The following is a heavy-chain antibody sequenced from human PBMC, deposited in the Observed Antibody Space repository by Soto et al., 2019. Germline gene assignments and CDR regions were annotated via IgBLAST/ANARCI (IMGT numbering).Heavy chain of an antibody. CDR3: AKVRGWYDEYYYGMDV. Sequence: GGSLRLSCAASGFTFSSYGMHWVRQAPGKGLEWVAVISYDGSNKYYADSVKGRFTISRDNSKNTLYLQMNSLRAEDTAVYYCAKVRGWYDEYYYGMDVWGQGTTVTVS. V-gene: IGHV3-30*18. D-gene: IGHD6-19*01. CDR1: GFTFSSYG. CDR2: ISYDGSNK. J-gene: IGHJ6*02.